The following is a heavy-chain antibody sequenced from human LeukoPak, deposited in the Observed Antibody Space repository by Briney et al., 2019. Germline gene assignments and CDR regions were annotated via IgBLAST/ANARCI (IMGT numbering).Heavy chain of an antibody. D-gene: IGHD6-19*01. CDR1: GDSITTSSNY. CDR2: VYRSGSS. CDR3: ARRGTSGWAYYFDF. Sequence: PSETLSLTCTVSGDSITTSSNYWGWLRHLPGKGLEWIGSVYRSGSSYYNPFLKSRVTISVDTSKNQFTLNLTSVTAADTAVYHCARRGTSGWAYYFDFWGPGSLLTVSS. V-gene: IGHV4-39*01. J-gene: IGHJ4*02.